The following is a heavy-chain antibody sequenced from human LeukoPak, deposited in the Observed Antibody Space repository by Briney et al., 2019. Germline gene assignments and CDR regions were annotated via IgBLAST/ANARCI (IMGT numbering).Heavy chain of an antibody. CDR2: INHSGST. D-gene: IGHD2-2*02. CDR1: GGSFSGYY. J-gene: IGHJ6*02. Sequence: SETLSLTCAVYGGSFSGYYWSWIRQPPGKGLEWIGEINHSGSTNYNPSFKSRVTISVDTSKNQFSLKLSSVTAADTAVYYCARGSRSTRGFVVVPAAIPASTGMDVWGQGTTVTVSS. CDR3: ARGSRSTRGFVVVPAAIPASTGMDV. V-gene: IGHV4-34*01.